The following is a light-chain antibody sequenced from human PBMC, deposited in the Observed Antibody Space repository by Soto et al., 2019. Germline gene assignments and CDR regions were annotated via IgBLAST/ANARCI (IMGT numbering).Light chain of an antibody. CDR3: QQYDASPRT. CDR2: GAS. V-gene: IGKV3-20*01. CDR1: QSVSNNY. J-gene: IGKJ1*01. Sequence: EVVLTQSPGTLSLSPRERATLSCRASQSVSNNYLAWYQHKPGQAPRLLIYGASNRAPGIPDRFSGSGSGPDVPLPLSRLEPEDCAVYYCQQYDASPRTFGQGTLVEV.